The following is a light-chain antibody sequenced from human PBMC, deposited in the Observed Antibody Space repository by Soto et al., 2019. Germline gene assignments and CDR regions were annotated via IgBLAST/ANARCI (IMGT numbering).Light chain of an antibody. CDR1: QSVSSY. CDR3: QQYNNWPSWT. J-gene: IGKJ1*01. V-gene: IGKV3D-15*01. Sequence: EIVMMQSPATLSVSPGERATLSCRASQSVSSYLAWYQQKPGQAPRLLIYDASNRATGIPARFSGSGSGTEFTLTISSLQSEDFAVYYCQQYNNWPSWTFGQGTKVDIK. CDR2: DAS.